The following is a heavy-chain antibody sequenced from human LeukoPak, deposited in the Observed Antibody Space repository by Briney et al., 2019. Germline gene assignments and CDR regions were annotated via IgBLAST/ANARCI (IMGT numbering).Heavy chain of an antibody. CDR3: ARHSPFGAGIAVADFDY. CDR2: IYYSGST. D-gene: IGHD6-19*01. V-gene: IGHV4-39*01. Sequence: SETLSLTCTVSGGSISSSSYYWGWIRQPPGKGLEWIGSIYYSGSTYYNPSLKSRVTISVDTSKNQFSLKLSSVTAADTAVYYCARHSPFGAGIAVADFDYWGQGTLVTVSS. CDR1: GGSISSSSYY. J-gene: IGHJ4*02.